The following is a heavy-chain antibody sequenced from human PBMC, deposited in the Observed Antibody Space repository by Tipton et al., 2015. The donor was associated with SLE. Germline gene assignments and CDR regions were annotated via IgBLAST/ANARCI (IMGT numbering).Heavy chain of an antibody. CDR2: INHRGST. V-gene: IGHV4-34*01. D-gene: IGHD1-26*01. J-gene: IGHJ3*02. CDR3: AREDGGYGRAFDI. CDR1: GGSFSDFY. Sequence: TLSLTCAVYGGSFSDFYWSWIRQSPEKGLEWIGEINHRGSTNYNPSLKSRVTISVDTSKNQFSLNLSSVTAADTAVYFCAREDGGYGRAFDIWGQGTTVTVSS.